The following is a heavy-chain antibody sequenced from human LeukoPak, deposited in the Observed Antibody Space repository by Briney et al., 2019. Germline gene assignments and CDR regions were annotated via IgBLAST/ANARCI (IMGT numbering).Heavy chain of an antibody. CDR1: GYTFTSYD. V-gene: IGHV1-8*02. D-gene: IGHD6-19*01. J-gene: IGHJ4*02. CDR3: AREKGGSAGGFDY. CDR2: MNPNSGNT. Sequence: ASVKVSCKASGYTFTSYDINWVRQATGQGLEWMGWMNPNSGNTGYAQKFQGRVTMTRDTSTSTVYMELSSLRSEDTAVYYCAREKGGSAGGFDYWGQGTLVTVSS.